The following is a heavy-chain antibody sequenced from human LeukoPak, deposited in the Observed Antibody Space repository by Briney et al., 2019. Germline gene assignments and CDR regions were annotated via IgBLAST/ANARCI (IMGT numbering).Heavy chain of an antibody. CDR2: ISGSGGST. Sequence: GGSLRLSCAASGFTFSNYAMSWVRQAPGKGLEWVSGISGSGGSTYYADSVKGRFTISRDNSKNTLYLQMNSLRAEDTAVYYCAKLSQWLVRGNYFDYWGQGTLVTVSS. J-gene: IGHJ4*02. D-gene: IGHD6-19*01. CDR3: AKLSQWLVRGNYFDY. CDR1: GFTFSNYA. V-gene: IGHV3-23*01.